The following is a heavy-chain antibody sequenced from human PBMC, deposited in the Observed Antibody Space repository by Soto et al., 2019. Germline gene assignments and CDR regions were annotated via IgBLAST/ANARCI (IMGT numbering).Heavy chain of an antibody. CDR3: ARYRVGATPLDY. V-gene: IGHV1-46*01. D-gene: IGHD1-26*01. CDR2: INPSGGST. J-gene: IGHJ4*02. Sequence: QVQLVQSGAEVKKPGASVKVSCKASGYTFTSYYMHWVRQAPGQGLEWMGIINPSGGSTSYAQKFQGRVTMTRDTSTRTVYMELSSLRSEDTAVYYCARYRVGATPLDYWGQGTLVTVSS. CDR1: GYTFTSYY.